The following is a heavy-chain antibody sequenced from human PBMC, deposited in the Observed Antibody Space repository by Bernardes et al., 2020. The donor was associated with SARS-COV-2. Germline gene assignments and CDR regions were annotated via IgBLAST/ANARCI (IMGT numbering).Heavy chain of an antibody. V-gene: IGHV4-39*01. CDR2: IYYSGST. J-gene: IGHJ4*02. CDR3: ASPEYGSGSYAFDY. CDR1: GGSISSSSYY. Sequence: SETLSLTCTVSGGSISSSSYYWGRIRQPPGKGLEWIGSIYYSGSTYYNPSLKSRVTISVDTSKNQFSLKLSSVTAADTAVYYCASPEYGSGSYAFDYWGQGTLVTVSS. D-gene: IGHD3-10*01.